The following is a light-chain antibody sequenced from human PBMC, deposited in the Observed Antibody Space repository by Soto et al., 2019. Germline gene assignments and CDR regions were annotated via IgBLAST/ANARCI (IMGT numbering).Light chain of an antibody. CDR3: QQYNNWPPGT. V-gene: IGKV3-15*01. J-gene: IGKJ2*01. CDR2: GAS. Sequence: EIVMTQSPAALSVSPGESVTLSCRASQRVSSNLAWYQQKPGQAPRLLIYGASARATGIPDRFSGSGSGTEFTLTISRLQSEDFAVYYCQQYNNWPPGTFGQGTKLEIK. CDR1: QRVSSN.